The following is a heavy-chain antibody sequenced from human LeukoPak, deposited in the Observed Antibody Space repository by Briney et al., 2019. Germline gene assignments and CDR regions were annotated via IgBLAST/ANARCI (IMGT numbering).Heavy chain of an antibody. V-gene: IGHV3-48*03. D-gene: IGHD5-12*01. Sequence: PGGSLRLSCAASGFTFSSYEMNWVRQAPGKGLEWVSYISSSSSTKYYADSVKGRFTISRDNAKNSLYLQMNSLRAEDTAVYYWTREPYSGYDGGYYYYYYYMDVWGKGTTVTVSS. CDR2: ISSSSSTK. CDR1: GFTFSSYE. CDR3: TREPYSGYDGGYYYYYYYMDV. J-gene: IGHJ6*03.